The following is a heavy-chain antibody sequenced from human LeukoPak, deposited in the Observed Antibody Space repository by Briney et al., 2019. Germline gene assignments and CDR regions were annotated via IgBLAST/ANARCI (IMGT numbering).Heavy chain of an antibody. J-gene: IGHJ4*02. CDR3: ARAITLSRSPAY. D-gene: IGHD1-14*01. V-gene: IGHV3-74*01. CDR2: INIDGSST. CDR1: GXAFSSLY. Sequence: GGSLRLSCAASGXAFSSLYMHWVRQAPGKGRVWVSRINIDGSSTTYADSVKGRFTISRDNTKNTLYLQMNSLRAEDTAVYYCARAITLSRSPAYWGQGTLVTVSS.